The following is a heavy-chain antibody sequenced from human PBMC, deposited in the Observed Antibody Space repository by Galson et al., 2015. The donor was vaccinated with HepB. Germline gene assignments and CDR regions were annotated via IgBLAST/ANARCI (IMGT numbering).Heavy chain of an antibody. CDR1: GGTFSSYA. CDR2: IIPIFGTA. V-gene: IGHV1-69*06. J-gene: IGHJ3*02. Sequence: SVKVSCKASGGTFSSYAISWVRQAPGQGLEWMGGIIPIFGTANYAQKFQGRVTITADKSTSTAYMELSSLRSEDTAVYYCARGYYDSSGYYYVRHNAFDIWGQGTMVTVSS. D-gene: IGHD3-22*01. CDR3: ARGYYDSSGYYYVRHNAFDI.